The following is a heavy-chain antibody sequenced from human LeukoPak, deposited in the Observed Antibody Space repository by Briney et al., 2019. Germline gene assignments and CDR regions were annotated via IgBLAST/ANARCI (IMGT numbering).Heavy chain of an antibody. D-gene: IGHD1-7*01. CDR2: ISSSSSDI. CDR3: ARDRTITGTIIDY. CDR1: RFTFSSYT. J-gene: IGHJ4*02. Sequence: GGSLRLSCAASRFTFSSYTMNWVRQAPGKGLEWVSSISSSSSDIYYADSVKGRFTISRDNAKNSLFLQMNSLRAEDTAVYNCARDRTITGTIIDYWGQGTLVTVSS. V-gene: IGHV3-21*01.